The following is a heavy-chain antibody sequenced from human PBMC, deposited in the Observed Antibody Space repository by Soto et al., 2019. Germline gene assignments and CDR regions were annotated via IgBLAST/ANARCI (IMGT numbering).Heavy chain of an antibody. CDR3: ARFLEWLSKPQHAFDI. D-gene: IGHD3-3*01. V-gene: IGHV1-18*01. CDR2: ISAYNGNT. J-gene: IGHJ3*02. Sequence: ASVKVSCKASGDAFASYCISWVRQATGQGLEWMGWISAYNGNTNYAQKLQGRVTMTTDTSTSTAYMELRSLRSDDTAVYYCARFLEWLSKPQHAFDIPGQRTMVTV. CDR1: GDAFASYC.